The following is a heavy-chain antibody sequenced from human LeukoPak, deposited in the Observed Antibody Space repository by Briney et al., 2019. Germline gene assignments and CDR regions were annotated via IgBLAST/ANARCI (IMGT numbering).Heavy chain of an antibody. D-gene: IGHD3-9*01. CDR1: GGSFSGYY. CDR2: INHSGST. CDR3: ARVHLYDILTGSDDY. V-gene: IGHV4-34*01. J-gene: IGHJ4*02. Sequence: SETLSLTCAVYGGSFSGYYWSWIRQPPGKGLEWIGEINHSGSTNYNPSLKSRVTISVDTSKNQFSLKLSSVTAADTAVYYCARVHLYDILTGSDDYWGRGTLVTVSS.